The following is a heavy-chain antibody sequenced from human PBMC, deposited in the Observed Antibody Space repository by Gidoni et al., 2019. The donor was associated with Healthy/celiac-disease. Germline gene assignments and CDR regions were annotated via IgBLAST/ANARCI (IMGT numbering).Heavy chain of an antibody. J-gene: IGHJ3*02. V-gene: IGHV1-2*02. D-gene: IGHD3-22*01. CDR2: INPNSGGT. CDR3: AGALYYYDSSGFKVGDAFDI. CDR1: GYTFTGYY. Sequence: QVQLVQSGAEVKKPGASVKVSCKASGYTFTGYYMHWVRQAPGQGLEWMGWINPNSGGTNYAQKFQGRVTMTRDTSISTAYMELSRLRSDDTAVYYCAGALYYYDSSGFKVGDAFDIWGQGTMVTVSS.